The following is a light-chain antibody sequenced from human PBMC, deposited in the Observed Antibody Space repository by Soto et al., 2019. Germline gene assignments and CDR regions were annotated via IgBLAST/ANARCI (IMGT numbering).Light chain of an antibody. V-gene: IGKV1-8*01. CDR2: AAS. Sequence: AIRMTQSPSSLSASTGDRVTITCRASQGISSYLAWYQQKPGKAPKLLIYAASTLQSGVPSRFSGSGSGTDFTLTISCLQSEDFATYYCQQYYSYPPWTFGQGPKV. J-gene: IGKJ1*01. CDR3: QQYYSYPPWT. CDR1: QGISSY.